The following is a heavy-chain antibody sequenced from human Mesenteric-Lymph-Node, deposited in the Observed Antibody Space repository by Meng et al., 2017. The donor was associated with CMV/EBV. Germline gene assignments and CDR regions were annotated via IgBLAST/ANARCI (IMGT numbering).Heavy chain of an antibody. CDR1: EDSFTRYW. CDR3: ARNWGSHDDFYYAMDV. Sequence: KVSCKGSEDSFTRYWIVWVRQMPGKGLEWMGIIYPAGSNPKYSPSFQGQVTISVDKSINTAYLQWNSLKASDTAMYYCARNWGSHDDFYYAMDVWGQGTTVTVSS. CDR2: IYPAGSNP. D-gene: IGHD7-27*01. V-gene: IGHV5-51*01. J-gene: IGHJ6*02.